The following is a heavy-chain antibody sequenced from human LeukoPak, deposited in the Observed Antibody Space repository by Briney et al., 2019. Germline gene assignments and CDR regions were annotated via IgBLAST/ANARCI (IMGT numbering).Heavy chain of an antibody. J-gene: IGHJ4*02. CDR3: ARDHGYDSGGFDY. D-gene: IGHD3-22*01. V-gene: IGHV1-69*13. CDR2: IIPIFGTA. Sequence: SVKVSCKASGGTFSSYAISWVRQAPGQGLEWMGGIIPIFGTANYAQKFQGRVTITADESTNTAYMGLSSLRSEDTAVYYCARDHGYDSGGFDYWGQGTLVTVSS. CDR1: GGTFSSYA.